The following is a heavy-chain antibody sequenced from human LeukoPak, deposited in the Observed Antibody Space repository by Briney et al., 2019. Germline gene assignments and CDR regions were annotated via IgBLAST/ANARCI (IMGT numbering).Heavy chain of an antibody. CDR3: ARDGGVFDSGDDSQWYFDL. D-gene: IGHD5-12*01. V-gene: IGHV3-33*01. CDR1: GFTFSSYG. CDR2: IWYDGSNK. J-gene: IGHJ2*01. Sequence: GGSMRLSCAASGFTFSSYGMRWVRQAPGKGLEWEAVIWYDGSNKYYADSVKGRFTISRDNSKNTLYLQMNSLRAEDTAVYYCARDGGVFDSGDDSQWYFDLWGRGTLVTVSS.